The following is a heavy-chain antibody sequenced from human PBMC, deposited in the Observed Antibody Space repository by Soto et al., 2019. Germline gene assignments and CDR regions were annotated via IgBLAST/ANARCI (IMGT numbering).Heavy chain of an antibody. CDR2: MNPNSGNT. Sequence: ASVKVSCKASGYTFTSYDINWVRQATGQGLEWMGWMNPNSGNTGYAQKFQGRVTMTRNTSISTAYMELSSLRSEDTAVYYCARGVGYYYGSGSYYIDCWGQGTLVTVSS. J-gene: IGHJ4*02. V-gene: IGHV1-8*01. D-gene: IGHD3-10*01. CDR3: ARGVGYYYGSGSYYIDC. CDR1: GYTFTSYD.